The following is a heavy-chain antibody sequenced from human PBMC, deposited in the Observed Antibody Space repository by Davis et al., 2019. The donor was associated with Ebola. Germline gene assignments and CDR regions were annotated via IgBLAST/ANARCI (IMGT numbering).Heavy chain of an antibody. CDR2: IWYDGSNK. Sequence: GESLKISCAASGFTFSSYGMHWVRQAPGKGLEWVAVIWYDGSNKYYADSVRGRFTISRDNSKNTLYLQMHSLRAEDTAMYYCARVLSSWGLIDYFDSWGQGTLVTVSS. CDR1: GFTFSSYG. D-gene: IGHD6-13*01. CDR3: ARVLSSWGLIDYFDS. V-gene: IGHV3-33*01. J-gene: IGHJ4*02.